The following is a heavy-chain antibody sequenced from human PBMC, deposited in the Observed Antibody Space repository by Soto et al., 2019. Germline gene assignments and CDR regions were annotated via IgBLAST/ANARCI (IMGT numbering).Heavy chain of an antibody. CDR3: ARSAGWYAIHA. V-gene: IGHV4-4*02. D-gene: IGHD6-19*01. CDR1: GDSVSSPYY. J-gene: IGHJ5*02. Sequence: QVQLQESGPGLVKPSGTLSLTCAVSGDSVSSPYYWCWVRQPPGKGLEWIGEVFHTRTTSYNPSLRSRVTISMDKSINQFSLDLSSVTGADTAVYYCARSAGWYAIHAWGPGTLV. CDR2: VFHTRTT.